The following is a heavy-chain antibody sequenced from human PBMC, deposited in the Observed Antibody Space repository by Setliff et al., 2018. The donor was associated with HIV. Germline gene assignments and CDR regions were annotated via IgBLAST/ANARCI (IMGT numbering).Heavy chain of an antibody. CDR2: LHLSGDT. D-gene: IGHD3-10*01. V-gene: IGHV4-61*02. J-gene: IGHJ6*01. CDR1: GDSINSGTYY. Sequence: SETLSLTCTVSGDSINSGTYYWSWIRQPAGKGLEWIGRLHLSGDTNYNPSLKSRVTMSIDTSKNQFSLKLSSVTAADTAVYYCARDNSYYYGSGSHYWYGMDVWGQGATVTVSS. CDR3: ARDNSYYYGSGSHYWYGMDV.